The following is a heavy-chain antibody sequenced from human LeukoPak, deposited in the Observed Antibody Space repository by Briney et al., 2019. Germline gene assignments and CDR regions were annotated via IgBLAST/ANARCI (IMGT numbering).Heavy chain of an antibody. CDR3: TKDYCGKFCSAV. CDR2: IYRDGKT. V-gene: IGHV3-53*01. CDR1: GFSFSSSY. J-gene: IGHJ6*02. Sequence: GGSLRLSCAASGFSFSSSYMNWVRQAPGKGLEWVSIIYRDGKTYYADYVKGRFTISRDSSKNTLYLQMNSLRAEDTAKYYCTKDYCGKFCSAVWGQGTTVTVSS. D-gene: IGHD3-9*01.